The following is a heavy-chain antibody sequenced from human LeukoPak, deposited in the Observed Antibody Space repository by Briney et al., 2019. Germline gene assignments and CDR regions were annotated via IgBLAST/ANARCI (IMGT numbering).Heavy chain of an antibody. D-gene: IGHD6-13*01. J-gene: IGHJ4*02. CDR1: GFTFSSYA. CDR3: ARASSSLENDY. Sequence: GGSLRLSCAASGFTFSSYAMSWVRQAPGKGLERVSAISGSGGSTYYADSVKGWFTISRDNSKNTLYLQMNSLRAEDTAVYYCARASSSLENDYWGQGTLVTVSS. V-gene: IGHV3-23*01. CDR2: ISGSGGST.